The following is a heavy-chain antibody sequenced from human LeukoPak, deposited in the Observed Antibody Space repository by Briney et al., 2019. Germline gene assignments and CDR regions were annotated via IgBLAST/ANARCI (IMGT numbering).Heavy chain of an antibody. D-gene: IGHD5-24*01. Sequence: GGSLRLSCAASGFTFDDYAMHWVRQAPGKGLEWVSGISWNSGGIGYADPVKGRFTISRDNAKNSLYLQMNSLRAEDMALYYCAKGGEMATIGGYFDYWGQGTLVTVSS. CDR2: ISWNSGGI. V-gene: IGHV3-9*03. CDR3: AKGGEMATIGGYFDY. J-gene: IGHJ4*02. CDR1: GFTFDDYA.